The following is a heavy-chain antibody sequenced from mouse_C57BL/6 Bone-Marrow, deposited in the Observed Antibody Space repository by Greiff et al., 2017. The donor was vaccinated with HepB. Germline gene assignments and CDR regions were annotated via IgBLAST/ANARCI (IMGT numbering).Heavy chain of an antibody. J-gene: IGHJ1*03. V-gene: IGHV1-59*01. CDR1: GYTFTSYW. D-gene: IGHD1-1*01. Sequence: VQLQQPGAELVRPGTSVKLSCKASGYTFTSYWLHLVKQRPGQGLEWIGVIDPSDSYTNYNQKFKGKATLTVDTSSSTAYWQLSSLTSEDSAVYYCASPPYGSSGSDGYFDVWGTGTTVTVAS. CDR3: ASPPYGSSGSDGYFDV. CDR2: IDPSDSYT.